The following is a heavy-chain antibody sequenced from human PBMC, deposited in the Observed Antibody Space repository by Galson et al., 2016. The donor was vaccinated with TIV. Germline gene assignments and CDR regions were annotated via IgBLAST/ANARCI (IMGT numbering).Heavy chain of an antibody. Sequence: SLRLSCAASGFTFSSYDIHWVRQAPGKGLEWVAIISFDRRDRSYGDSVKGRFTISRDNSKNTLYLQMNSLTAVDTAVYYCARQWQSYFFDYWGQGTLVTVSS. CDR1: GFTFSSYD. CDR2: ISFDRRDR. V-gene: IGHV3-33*05. CDR3: ARQWQSYFFDY. D-gene: IGHD6-19*01. J-gene: IGHJ4*02.